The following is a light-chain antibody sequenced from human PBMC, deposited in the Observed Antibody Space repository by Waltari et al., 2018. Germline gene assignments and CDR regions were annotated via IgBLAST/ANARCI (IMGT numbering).Light chain of an antibody. Sequence: EIVLTQSPGTLSLSPGERATLSCRASPSIRKYFAWYQPKPDQAPRPRIYDTSTRATGIPDRFSGSGAETDFSLTISRLEPEDFAVYYCQKYGTLPGTFGQGTKVELK. CDR1: PSIRKY. CDR2: DTS. CDR3: QKYGTLPGT. J-gene: IGKJ1*01. V-gene: IGKV3-20*01.